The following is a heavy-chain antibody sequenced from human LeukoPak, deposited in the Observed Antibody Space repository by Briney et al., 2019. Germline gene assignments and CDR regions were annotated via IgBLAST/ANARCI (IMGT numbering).Heavy chain of an antibody. CDR1: GFTFSSYA. D-gene: IGHD2/OR15-2a*01. CDR2: IREDGSEK. Sequence: PGGSLRLSCAASGFTFSSYAMSWVRQAPGKGLEWVANIREDGSEKYYVDSVKGQFTISRDNAKNSLFLQMDSLRAEDTAVYYCLTIVETTFDAFDIWGQGTMVTVSS. CDR3: LTIVETTFDAFDI. V-gene: IGHV3-7*01. J-gene: IGHJ3*02.